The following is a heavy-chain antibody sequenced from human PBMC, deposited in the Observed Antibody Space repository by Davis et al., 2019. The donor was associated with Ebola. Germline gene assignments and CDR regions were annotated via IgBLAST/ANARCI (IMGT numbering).Heavy chain of an antibody. CDR1: GFTFSSYA. CDR2: IPFDGSGT. V-gene: IGHV3-30*04. Sequence: PGGSLRLSCAASGFTFSSYAMHWVRQAPGKGLEWVAVIPFDGSGTFYANSVKGRFTISRDNSKNTLYPRMASLRVEDTALYYCARDRPLDFFFGDYYGMDVWGQGTTVTVSS. CDR3: ARDRPLDFFFGDYYGMDV. J-gene: IGHJ6*02. D-gene: IGHD3-16*01.